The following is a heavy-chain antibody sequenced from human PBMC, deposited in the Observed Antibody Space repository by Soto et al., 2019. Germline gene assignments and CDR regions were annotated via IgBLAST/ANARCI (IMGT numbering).Heavy chain of an antibody. Sequence: ESGPTLVNPTRTLTLTCTFSGFSFSTAGVAVGWIRQTPGGALEWLTLIYYNDDRRFSPSLKTRLNIAGDTSKNQVVLSLTNVDPGDTATYFCAHSDGGYEIIYFDFWGQGIPVTVSS. J-gene: IGHJ4*02. CDR1: GFSFSTAGVA. V-gene: IGHV2-5*01. CDR2: IYYNDDR. D-gene: IGHD5-12*01. CDR3: AHSDGGYEIIYFDF.